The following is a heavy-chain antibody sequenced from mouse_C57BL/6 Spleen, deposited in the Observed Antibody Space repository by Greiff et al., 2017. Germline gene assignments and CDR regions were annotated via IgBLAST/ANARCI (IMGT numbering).Heavy chain of an antibody. CDR1: GYTFTSYG. D-gene: IGHD1-1*01. J-gene: IGHJ3*01. CDR3: AREGPYYGSSYDAY. CDR2: IYPRSGNT. V-gene: IGHV1-81*01. Sequence: VQLQQSGAELARPGASVKLSCKASGYTFTSYGISWVKQRTGQGLEWIGEIYPRSGNTYYNEKFKGKATLTADKSSSTAYMELRSLTSEDSAVYFCAREGPYYGSSYDAYWGQGTLVTVSA.